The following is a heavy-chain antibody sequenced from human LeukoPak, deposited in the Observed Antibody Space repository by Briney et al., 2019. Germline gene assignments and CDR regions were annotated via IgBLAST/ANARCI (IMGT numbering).Heavy chain of an antibody. CDR2: IYNGIPL. V-gene: IGHV4-4*09. J-gene: IGHJ4*02. Sequence: PSETLSLTCTASGARINRFFWTWVRQPPGKGLEWIGNIYNGIPLNLNPPLRSRVSISVDTSKSQFSLHVASVTAADTAIYYCVQTTGWPGLDYWGPGILVTVSS. CDR1: GARINRFF. CDR3: VQTTGWPGLDY. D-gene: IGHD6-19*01.